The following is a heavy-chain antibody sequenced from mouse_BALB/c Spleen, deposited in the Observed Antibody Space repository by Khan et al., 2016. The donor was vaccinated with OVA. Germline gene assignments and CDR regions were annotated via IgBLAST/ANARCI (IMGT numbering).Heavy chain of an antibody. CDR1: GYSITSDYA. D-gene: IGHD1-1*01. CDR2: ISYSGST. CDR3: AREGNYYGPLDY. V-gene: IGHV3-2*02. Sequence: EVQLQESGPGLVKPSQSLSLTCTVTGYSITSDYAWNWIRQFPGNKLEWMGYISYSGSTSYNPSLKSRISITRDTSKNPFFLQSNSVTTEDTATYYCAREGNYYGPLDYWGQGTTLTVSS. J-gene: IGHJ2*01.